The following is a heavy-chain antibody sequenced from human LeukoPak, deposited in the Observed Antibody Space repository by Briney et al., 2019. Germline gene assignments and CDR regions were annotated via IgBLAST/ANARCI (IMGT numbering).Heavy chain of an antibody. CDR3: ARHFPGDYGSFDY. J-gene: IGHJ4*02. Sequence: GESLKISCKGSGYSFTSYWISWVRQMPGKGLEWMGRIDPSDSYTNYSPSFQGHVTISADKSITTAYLQWSGLKASDTAMYYCARHFPGDYGSFDYWGQGTLVTVSS. CDR1: GYSFTSYW. D-gene: IGHD4-17*01. V-gene: IGHV5-10-1*01. CDR2: IDPSDSYT.